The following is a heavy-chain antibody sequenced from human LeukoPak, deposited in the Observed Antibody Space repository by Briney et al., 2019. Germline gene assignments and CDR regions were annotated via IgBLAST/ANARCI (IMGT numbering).Heavy chain of an antibody. V-gene: IGHV1-2*02. D-gene: IGHD3-22*01. J-gene: IGHJ4*02. Sequence: ASVKVSCKASGYTFTGYYMHWVRQAPGQGLEGMGWINPNSGGTNYAQKFQGRVTMTRDTSISTAYMELSRLRSDDTAVYYCARAYDSSGYCPDYWGQGTLVTVSS. CDR2: INPNSGGT. CDR1: GYTFTGYY. CDR3: ARAYDSSGYCPDY.